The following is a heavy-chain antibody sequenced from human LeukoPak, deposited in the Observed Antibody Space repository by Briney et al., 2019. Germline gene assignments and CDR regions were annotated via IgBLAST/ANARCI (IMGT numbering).Heavy chain of an antibody. CDR3: ARGRLGELHDY. J-gene: IGHJ4*02. CDR1: GYTFTGYY. CDR2: INHNSGGT. D-gene: IGHD3-10*01. Sequence: GASVKVSCKASGYTFTGYYMHWVRQAPGHGLEWMGWINHNSGGTNYAQKFQGRVTMTRDTSISTAYMALSSLRSEDTAVYYCARGRLGELHDYWGQGTLATVSS. V-gene: IGHV1-2*02.